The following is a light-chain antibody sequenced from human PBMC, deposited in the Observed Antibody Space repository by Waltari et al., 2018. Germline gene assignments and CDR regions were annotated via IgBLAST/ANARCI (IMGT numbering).Light chain of an antibody. J-gene: IGKJ2*01. Sequence: DVQMTQSPSTMSVFVGYRVTITCRASQSISNWLAWYQQKPGRAPTLLIYKASNLHSGVPSRFSGSGSGTDFTLTINSLQPDDFATYYCQQYNNYYTFGQGTKLEIK. CDR1: QSISNW. V-gene: IGKV1-5*03. CDR2: KAS. CDR3: QQYNNYYT.